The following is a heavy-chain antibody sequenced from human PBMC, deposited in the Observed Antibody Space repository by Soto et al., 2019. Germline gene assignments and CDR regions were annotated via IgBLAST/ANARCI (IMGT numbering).Heavy chain of an antibody. V-gene: IGHV1-8*01. D-gene: IGHD3-3*01. CDR1: GYTFTSYD. Sequence: QVQLVQSGAEVKKPGASVKVSCKASGYTFTSYDINWVRQATGQGLEWIGWMNPNSGNTGYAQKFQGRVTMTRNTSISTAYMERSSLRSDDTAVYYCARGKYDFWSGNWFDPWGQGTLVTVSS. CDR2: MNPNSGNT. CDR3: ARGKYDFWSGNWFDP. J-gene: IGHJ5*02.